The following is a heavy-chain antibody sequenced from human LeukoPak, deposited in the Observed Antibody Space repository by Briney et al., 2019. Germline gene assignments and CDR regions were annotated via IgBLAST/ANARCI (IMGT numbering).Heavy chain of an antibody. CDR3: TRPYYDRSGHLDY. V-gene: IGHV5-51*01. Sequence: GESLKISCKGSGYSFTSYWIGWVRQMPGKGLDWMGIIYPGDSDTRYSPSFQGQVTISADKSISTAYLQWSSLKASDTAMDYCTRPYYDRSGHLDYWGQGTLVTVSS. J-gene: IGHJ4*02. CDR2: IYPGDSDT. D-gene: IGHD3-22*01. CDR1: GYSFTSYW.